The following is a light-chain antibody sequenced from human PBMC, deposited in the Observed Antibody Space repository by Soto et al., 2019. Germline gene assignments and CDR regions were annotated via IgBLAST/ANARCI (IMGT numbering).Light chain of an antibody. CDR3: SSYTTSSTVV. Sequence: QSVLTQPASVSGSPGQSITISCTGSSSDVGGYNYVSWYQQHHPGKAPKLMIYDVSNRPSGVSNRFSGSKSGNTASLTISGLQAEDEADYYSSSYTTSSTVVFGGGTKLTVL. J-gene: IGLJ2*01. CDR2: DVS. CDR1: SSDVGGYNY. V-gene: IGLV2-14*03.